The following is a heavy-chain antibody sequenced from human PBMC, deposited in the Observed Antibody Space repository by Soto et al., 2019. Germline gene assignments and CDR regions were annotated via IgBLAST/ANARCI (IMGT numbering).Heavy chain of an antibody. Sequence: SVKVSCKASGGTFSSYAISWVRQAPGQGLEWMGGIIPIFGTANYAQKFQGRVTITADESTSTAYMELSSLRSEDTAVYYCARGLGRYFDWLSRLDYWGQGTLVTVSS. CDR2: IIPIFGTA. V-gene: IGHV1-69*13. J-gene: IGHJ4*02. CDR1: GGTFSSYA. CDR3: ARGLGRYFDWLSRLDY. D-gene: IGHD3-9*01.